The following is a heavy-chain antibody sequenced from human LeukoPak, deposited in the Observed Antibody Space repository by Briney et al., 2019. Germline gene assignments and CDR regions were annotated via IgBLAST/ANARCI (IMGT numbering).Heavy chain of an antibody. CDR3: TRLRGNSYHYHYYMDV. J-gene: IGHJ6*03. CDR2: IIPIFETS. CDR1: GGTFSSHA. V-gene: IGHV1-69*06. D-gene: IGHD4-23*01. Sequence: SVKVSCKASGGTFSSHAIGWVRQAPGQGLEWMGSIIPIFETSNYAQKFQGRVTLTADKSTSTAYMEVNTLRSEDTAVYYCTRLRGNSYHYHYYMDVWGNGTTVTVSS.